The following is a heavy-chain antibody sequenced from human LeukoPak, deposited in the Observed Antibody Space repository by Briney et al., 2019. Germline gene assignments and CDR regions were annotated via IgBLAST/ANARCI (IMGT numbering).Heavy chain of an antibody. CDR3: ATGPNGDYFDY. D-gene: IGHD4-17*01. Sequence: SGGSLRLSCAASGFTFSSYSMNWVRQAPGKGLEWVSSIGSSSSYIYYADSVKGRFTISRDNAKNSLYLQVNSLRAEDTAVYYCATGPNGDYFDYWGQGTLVTVSS. J-gene: IGHJ4*02. V-gene: IGHV3-21*01. CDR1: GFTFSSYS. CDR2: IGSSSSYI.